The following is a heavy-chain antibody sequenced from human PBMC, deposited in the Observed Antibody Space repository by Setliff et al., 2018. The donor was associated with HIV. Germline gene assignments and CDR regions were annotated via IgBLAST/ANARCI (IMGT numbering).Heavy chain of an antibody. D-gene: IGHD3-16*01. J-gene: IGHJ6*03. CDR1: GYSISSSYY. V-gene: IGHV4-61*09. CDR3: ARDVPWGDYYYYMDV. CDR2: IYTSGST. Sequence: TLSLTCAVSGYSISSSYYWSWIRQPAGKGLEWIGHIYTSGSTNYNPSLKSRVTMSVDTSKNQFSLKLSSVTAADTAVYYCARDVPWGDYYYYMDVWGKGTTVTVSS.